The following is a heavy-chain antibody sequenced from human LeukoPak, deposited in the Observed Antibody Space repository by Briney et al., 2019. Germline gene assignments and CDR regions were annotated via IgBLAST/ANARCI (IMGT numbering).Heavy chain of an antibody. CDR3: AKDRPRGERTVGMDV. V-gene: IGHV3-23*01. J-gene: IGHJ6*02. Sequence: ETLSLTCTVSGGSISPYYWSWIRQPPGKGLEWVSAISGSGGSTYYADSVKGRFTISRDNSKNTLYLQMNSLRAEDTAVYYCAKDRPRGERTVGMDVWGQGTTVTVSS. CDR2: ISGSGGST. CDR1: GGSISPYY. D-gene: IGHD3-16*01.